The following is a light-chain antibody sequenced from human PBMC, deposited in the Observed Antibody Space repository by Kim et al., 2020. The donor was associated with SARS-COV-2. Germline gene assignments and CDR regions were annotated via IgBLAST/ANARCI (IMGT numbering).Light chain of an antibody. CDR1: QGISSY. J-gene: IGKJ1*01. V-gene: IGKV1-17*03. CDR2: VAS. CDR3: LQHNGYPWT. Sequence: DIQMTQSPSAMSASVGDRVTITCRASQGISSYLAWFQQKPGKVPKRLIYVASSLQSGVPSRFSGSGSGTEFTLTISSLQPEDFATYYCLQHNGYPWTFGRGTKVDIK.